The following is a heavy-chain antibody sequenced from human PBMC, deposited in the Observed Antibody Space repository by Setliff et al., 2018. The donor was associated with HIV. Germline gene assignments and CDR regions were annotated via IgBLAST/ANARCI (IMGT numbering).Heavy chain of an antibody. CDR1: GYSISSGYY. V-gene: IGHV4-38-2*02. CDR3: ARDSGYSFGFNYFDY. Sequence: PSETLSLTCPVSGYSISSGYYWGWIRQPPGRGLEWIGAIHHSGNTYYNPSLKSRVTISLDMSKNQFSLRLSSVTAADTAVYYCARDSGYSFGFNYFDYWGQGTLVTVSS. CDR2: IHHSGNT. D-gene: IGHD5-18*01. J-gene: IGHJ4*02.